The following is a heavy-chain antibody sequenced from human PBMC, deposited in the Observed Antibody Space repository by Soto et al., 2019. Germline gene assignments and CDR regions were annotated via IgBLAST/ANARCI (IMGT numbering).Heavy chain of an antibody. Sequence: QVQLVESGGGVVQPGMSLRLSCAASGFTFSTYGMHWVRQAPGKGLEWVAAILKDGSQQFYADSVKGRLTISRDNSKNTLSLEMNSLRAEDTAVYYCAKDPANLGNLFDPWGQGTLGTVSS. J-gene: IGHJ5*02. CDR1: GFTFSTYG. CDR2: ILKDGSQQ. V-gene: IGHV3-30*18. CDR3: AKDPANLGNLFDP.